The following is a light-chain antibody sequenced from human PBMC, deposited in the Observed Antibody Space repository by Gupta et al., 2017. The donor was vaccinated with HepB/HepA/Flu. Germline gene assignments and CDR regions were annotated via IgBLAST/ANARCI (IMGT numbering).Light chain of an antibody. Sequence: DIQMTQSPSSLSASVGDRVTITCQASQDISNYLNWYQQKPGKAPKLLIYDASNLETGVPSRFSGSGSGTDFTFTISSLQPEDIATYYCQQYDNLHTCGGGTKVEIK. CDR3: QQYDNLHT. J-gene: IGKJ4*01. CDR2: DAS. CDR1: QDISNY. V-gene: IGKV1-33*01.